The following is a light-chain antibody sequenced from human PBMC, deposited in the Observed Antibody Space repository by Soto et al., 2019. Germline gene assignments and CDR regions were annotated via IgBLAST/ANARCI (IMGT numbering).Light chain of an antibody. CDR1: QSVSSN. J-gene: IGKJ1*01. Sequence: EMVVAQAPATLSVNPGERATLSCRASQSVSSNLAWYQQKPGQAPRLLIYGASTRATGIPARFSGSGSGTEFTLTISSLQPDDFATYYCQHYNTYSPTFGQLSKVDIK. CDR3: QHYNTYSPT. CDR2: GAS. V-gene: IGKV3-15*01.